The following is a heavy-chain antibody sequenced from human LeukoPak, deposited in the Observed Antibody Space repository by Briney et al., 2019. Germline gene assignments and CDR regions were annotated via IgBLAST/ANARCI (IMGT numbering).Heavy chain of an antibody. V-gene: IGHV3-30*18. J-gene: IGHJ4*02. Sequence: GGSLRLSCAASGFTFSGFWMSWVRQAPGKGLEWVGDISDDGRNKKYADSVKGRFTISRDNSKDTLYLQMNSLRDEDTAVYYCAKRPSDYGDYVTYFDYWGQGTLVTVSS. CDR3: AKRPSDYGDYVTYFDY. D-gene: IGHD4-17*01. CDR1: GFTFSGFW. CDR2: ISDDGRNK.